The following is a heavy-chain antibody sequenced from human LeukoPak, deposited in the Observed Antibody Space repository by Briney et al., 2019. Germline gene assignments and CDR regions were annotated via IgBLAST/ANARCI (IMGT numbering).Heavy chain of an antibody. CDR1: GFTFSSYA. V-gene: IGHV3-23*01. Sequence: GGSLRLSCAVSGFTFSSYAMSWVRQAPGTGLEWVLAISGSGGSTYYADSVKGRFTISRDNSKNTLYLQMNSLRAEDTGVYYCAKDPDYGGKRLPDAFDIWGQGTMVTVSS. CDR3: AKDPDYGGKRLPDAFDI. J-gene: IGHJ3*02. D-gene: IGHD4-23*01. CDR2: ISGSGGST.